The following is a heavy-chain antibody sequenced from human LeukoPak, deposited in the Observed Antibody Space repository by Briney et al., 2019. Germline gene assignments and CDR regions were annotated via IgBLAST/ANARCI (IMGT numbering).Heavy chain of an antibody. Sequence: SQTLSLTCAISGDSVSSNSASWNWIRQSPSRGLEWLGKTKYRSKWYNDYAVSLHGRLTVNPDTSKNQFSLQLKSVTPEDTAIYYCARSHNWGFDDWGQGTLVTVSS. CDR1: GDSVSSNSAS. CDR3: ARSHNWGFDD. V-gene: IGHV6-1*01. J-gene: IGHJ4*02. CDR2: TKYRSKWYN. D-gene: IGHD7-27*01.